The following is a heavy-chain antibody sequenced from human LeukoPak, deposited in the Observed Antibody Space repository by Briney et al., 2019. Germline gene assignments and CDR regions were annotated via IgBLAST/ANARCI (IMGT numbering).Heavy chain of an antibody. D-gene: IGHD3-16*02. CDR1: GFTFDDYG. J-gene: IGHJ4*02. Sequence: GGSLRLSCAASGFTFDDYGMSWVRQAPGKGLEWVSGIDWNGGSTGYADSVKGRFTISRDNAKNSLYLQMNSLRAEDTALYYCARPGPTFGGVITYFDYWGQGTLVTGSS. CDR2: IDWNGGST. V-gene: IGHV3-20*04. CDR3: ARPGPTFGGVITYFDY.